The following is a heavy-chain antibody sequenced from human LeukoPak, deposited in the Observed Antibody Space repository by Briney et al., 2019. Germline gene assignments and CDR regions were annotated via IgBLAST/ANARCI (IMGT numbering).Heavy chain of an antibody. D-gene: IGHD3-10*01. CDR3: ARERLSRELLWFGEAGGDQYYFDY. Sequence: ASVKVSCTASGYTFTSYRISWVRQTPGQGLEWMGWISAYNGNTNYAQKLQGRVTMTTDTSTSTAYMELRSLRSDDTAVYYCARERLSRELLWFGEAGGDQYYFDYWGQGTLVTVSS. J-gene: IGHJ4*02. CDR1: GYTFTSYR. CDR2: ISAYNGNT. V-gene: IGHV1-18*01.